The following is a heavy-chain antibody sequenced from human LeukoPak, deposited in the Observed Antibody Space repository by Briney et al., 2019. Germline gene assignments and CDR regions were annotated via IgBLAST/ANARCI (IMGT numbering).Heavy chain of an antibody. Sequence: SETLSLTCTVSGGSISSSSYYWGWIRQPPGKGLEWIGSIYYSGSTYYNPSLKSRVTISVDTSKNQFSLKLSSVTAADTAVYYCARDGQFYYGSGSSYDYWGQGTLVTVSS. CDR3: ARDGQFYYGSGSSYDY. D-gene: IGHD3-10*01. V-gene: IGHV4-39*07. CDR2: IYYSGST. CDR1: GGSISSSSYY. J-gene: IGHJ4*02.